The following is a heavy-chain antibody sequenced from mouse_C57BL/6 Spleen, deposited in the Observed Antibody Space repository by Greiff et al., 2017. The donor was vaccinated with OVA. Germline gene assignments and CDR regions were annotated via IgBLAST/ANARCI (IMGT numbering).Heavy chain of an antibody. D-gene: IGHD3-2*02. CDR2: IYPRSGNT. CDR1: GYTFTSYG. Sequence: SGAELARPGASVKLSCKASGYTFTSYGISWVKQRTGQGLEWIGEIYPRSGNTYYNEKFKGKATLTADKSSSTAYMELRSLTSEDSAVYFCAKDQATAYWGQGTLVTVSA. V-gene: IGHV1-81*01. CDR3: AKDQATAY. J-gene: IGHJ3*01.